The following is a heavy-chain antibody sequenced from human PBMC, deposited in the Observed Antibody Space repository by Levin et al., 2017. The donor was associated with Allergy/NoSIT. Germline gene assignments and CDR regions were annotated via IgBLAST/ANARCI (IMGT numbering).Heavy chain of an antibody. CDR2: TYYRSQWFH. V-gene: IGHV6-1*01. CDR1: GDNVSRNGAA. J-gene: IGHJ4*02. D-gene: IGHD6-19*01. Sequence: SQTLSLTCDISGDNVSRNGAAWNWIRQSPSRGLEWLGRTYYRSQWFHDYSVSVKGRITINPDTSKNQFSLRLNSVTPEDSAVYYCARDLTVAGNGYFDYWGQGTPVTVSS. CDR3: ARDLTVAGNGYFDY.